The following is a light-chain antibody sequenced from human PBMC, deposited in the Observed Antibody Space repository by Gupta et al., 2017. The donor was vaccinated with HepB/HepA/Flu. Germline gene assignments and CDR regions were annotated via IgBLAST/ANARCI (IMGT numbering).Light chain of an antibody. CDR2: DVS. V-gene: IGLV2-18*02. Sequence: SALTQPPSVSGSPGQSVTISCTGTSSDVGSYNRVSWYQQPPGTAPKLMIYDVSNRPAGVPDRFSGSKSGNTASLTISGLQEEDEADYYCFSDTGSSTYVFGSGSKVTVL. CDR3: FSDTGSSTYV. CDR1: SSDVGSYNR. J-gene: IGLJ1*01.